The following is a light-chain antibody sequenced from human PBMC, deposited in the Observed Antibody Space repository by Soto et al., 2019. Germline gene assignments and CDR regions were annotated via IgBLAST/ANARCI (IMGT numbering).Light chain of an antibody. J-gene: IGLJ3*02. CDR3: SSFTSTSTQV. CDR2: EVS. Sequence: QSALTQPASVSGSPGQSITISCTGTSSDVVGYDYVSWYQQHPGRAPKLMIFEVSNRPSGISNRFSGSKSGNTASLTISGLQAEDEADYYCSSFTSTSTQVLGGGTKLTVL. CDR1: SSDVVGYDY. V-gene: IGLV2-14*01.